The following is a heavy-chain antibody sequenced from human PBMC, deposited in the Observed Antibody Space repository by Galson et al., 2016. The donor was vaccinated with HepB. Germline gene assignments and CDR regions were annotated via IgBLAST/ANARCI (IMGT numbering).Heavy chain of an antibody. CDR3: ARVGPPPEGYPSHWGGMDV. CDR1: GFTSSSYW. J-gene: IGHJ6*02. D-gene: IGHD3-16*01. V-gene: IGHV3-7*03. CDR2: INQAGSEN. Sequence: SLRLSCAASGFTSSSYWMSWVRQPPGKGLEWVAMINQAGSENYSVDSVTGRFTISRDNAKNSLFLQMNSLSAEDTAIYYCARVGPPPEGYPSHWGGMDVWGQGTTVTVSS.